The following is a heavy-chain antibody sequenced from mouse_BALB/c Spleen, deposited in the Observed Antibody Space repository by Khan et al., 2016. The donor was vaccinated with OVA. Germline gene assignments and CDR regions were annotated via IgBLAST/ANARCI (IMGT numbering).Heavy chain of an antibody. V-gene: IGHV3-2*02. CDR1: GYSITSDYA. CDR2: ISYSGRT. J-gene: IGHJ2*01. CDR3: ARSVTITTVVATDFDY. D-gene: IGHD1-1*01. Sequence: EVQLQESGPGLVKPSQSLSLTCTVTGYSITSDYAWNWIRQFPGNKLEWMGYISYSGRTSYNPSLKSQTSITRDTSKNQFFLQLNSVTTEDTATDYCARSVTITTVVATDFDYWGQGTTLTVSS.